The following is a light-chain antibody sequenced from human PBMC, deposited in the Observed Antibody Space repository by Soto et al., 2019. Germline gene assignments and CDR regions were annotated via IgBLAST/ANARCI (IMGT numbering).Light chain of an antibody. CDR1: QSVSRW. Sequence: DIQMTQSPSALSAYVGDRVTITCRASQSVSRWLAWYQQKPGKAPKLLIYKASTLESGVPSRFSGSGSGTEFTLAISSLQPDDSATYYCQQYNDNWTFGQGTKVDIK. CDR2: KAS. J-gene: IGKJ1*01. V-gene: IGKV1-5*03. CDR3: QQYNDNWT.